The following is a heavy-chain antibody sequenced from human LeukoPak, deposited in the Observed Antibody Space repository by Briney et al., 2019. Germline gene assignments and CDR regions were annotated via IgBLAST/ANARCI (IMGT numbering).Heavy chain of an antibody. CDR2: ILTSGTT. J-gene: IGHJ4*02. CDR1: NGSISSYH. D-gene: IGHD1-26*01. Sequence: SETLSPTCTVSNGSISSYHWGWVRQPPGKGLEWIGYILTSGTTNYNPSLKSRLTISVDTSKNQFTLKLSSVTAADTAVYYCARLRVSGSYLYYFDYWGQGTLVTVSS. CDR3: ARLRVSGSYLYYFDY. V-gene: IGHV4-4*09.